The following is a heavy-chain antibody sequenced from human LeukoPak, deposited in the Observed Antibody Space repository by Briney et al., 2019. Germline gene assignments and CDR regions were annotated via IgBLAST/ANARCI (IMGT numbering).Heavy chain of an antibody. CDR1: GFTFSSYA. CDR2: ISGSGGST. J-gene: IGHJ4*02. V-gene: IGHV3-23*01. CDR3: ARAADFWSGYSSH. Sequence: GGSLRLSCAASGFTFSSYAMSWVRQAPGKGLEWVSAISGSGGSTYYADSVKGRFTISRDNAKNSLYLQMNSLRDEDTAVYYCARAADFWSGYSSHWGQGTLVTVSS. D-gene: IGHD3-3*01.